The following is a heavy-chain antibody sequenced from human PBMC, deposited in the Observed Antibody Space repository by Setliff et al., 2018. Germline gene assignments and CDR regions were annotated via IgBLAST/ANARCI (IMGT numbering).Heavy chain of an antibody. CDR3: ARGSRSGGKGGYNWFDP. J-gene: IGHJ5*02. CDR2: MNPNSGHT. CDR1: GYTFTSYD. D-gene: IGHD2-15*01. V-gene: IGHV1-8*03. Sequence: ASVKVSCKASGYTFTSYDINWVRQATGQGLEWMGWMNPNSGHTGYAQKFQGRVTITRNTSMSTNYMELSSLRSEDTAVYYCARGSRSGGKGGYNWFDPWGQGTLVTVSS.